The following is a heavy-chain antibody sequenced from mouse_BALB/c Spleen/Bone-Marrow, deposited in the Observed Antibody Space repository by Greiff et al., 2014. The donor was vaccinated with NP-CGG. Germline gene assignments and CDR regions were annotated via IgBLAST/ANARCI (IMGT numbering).Heavy chain of an antibody. V-gene: IGHV1-14*01. CDR1: GYTFTSYV. CDR2: INPYNDGT. D-gene: IGHD1-2*01. CDR3: ARRQFITTAAWFAY. Sequence: EVQLQQSGPELVKPGASVKMSCKASGYTFTSYVMHWVKQKPGQGLEWIGYINPYNDGTKYNEKFKGKATPTSDKSSSTAYMELSSLTSEDSAVYYCARRQFITTAAWFAYWGQGTLVTVSA. J-gene: IGHJ3*01.